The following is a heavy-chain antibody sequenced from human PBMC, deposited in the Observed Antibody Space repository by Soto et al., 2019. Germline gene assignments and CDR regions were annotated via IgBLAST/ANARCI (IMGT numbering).Heavy chain of an antibody. Sequence: SETLSLTCTVSGVSLRGYSCSWIRQSQGKGLEWIGYVYSGGGTNYSPSFMGRVTISVDTTDNQFSLKLNSVTAADTAVYYCAREKTPMSPHYFYYGMDVWGQGTTVTSP. D-gene: IGHD3-9*01. CDR1: GVSLRGYS. V-gene: IGHV4-59*01. CDR2: VYSGGGT. J-gene: IGHJ6*02. CDR3: AREKTPMSPHYFYYGMDV.